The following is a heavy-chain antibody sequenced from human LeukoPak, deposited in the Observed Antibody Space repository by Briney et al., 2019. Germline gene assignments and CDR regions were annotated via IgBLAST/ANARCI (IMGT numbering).Heavy chain of an antibody. V-gene: IGHV4-38-2*01. Sequence: PSETLSLTCAVSGYSISSGYYWGWIRQPPGKGLEWIGSIYHSGSTYYNPSLKSRVTISVDTSKNQFSLKLSSVTTADTAVYYGARHAGGGVVINWFDPWGQGTLVTVSP. D-gene: IGHD3-3*01. CDR2: IYHSGST. CDR3: ARHAGGGVVINWFDP. J-gene: IGHJ5*02. CDR1: GYSISSGYY.